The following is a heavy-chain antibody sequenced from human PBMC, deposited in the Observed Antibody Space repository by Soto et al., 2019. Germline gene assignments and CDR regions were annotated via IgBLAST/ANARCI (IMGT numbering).Heavy chain of an antibody. D-gene: IGHD2-8*01. Sequence: EVQLVESGGGVVQPGGSLRLSCVASRFTFSMSDMHWVRQAPGAGLEWVSGIGTGDDTYYAESVKGRFTISRANAENSLYLQMNGLRAGDTAVYYCTREGPNWAFDIWGQGKMVTVSS. CDR2: IGTGDDT. CDR1: RFTFSMSD. CDR3: TREGPNWAFDI. V-gene: IGHV3-13*01. J-gene: IGHJ3*02.